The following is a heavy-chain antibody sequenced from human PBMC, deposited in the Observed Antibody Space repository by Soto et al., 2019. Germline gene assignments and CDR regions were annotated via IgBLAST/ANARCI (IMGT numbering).Heavy chain of an antibody. Sequence: QVQLVESGGGVVQPGRSLRLSCAASGFTFSSYAMHWVRQAPDKGLEWVAVISYDGSNKYYADSVKGRFTISRDNSKNTLYLQMNSLRAEDTAVYYCARDHYGDYVLYWYFDLWGRGTLVTVSS. CDR3: ARDHYGDYVLYWYFDL. D-gene: IGHD4-17*01. J-gene: IGHJ2*01. CDR1: GFTFSSYA. V-gene: IGHV3-30-3*01. CDR2: ISYDGSNK.